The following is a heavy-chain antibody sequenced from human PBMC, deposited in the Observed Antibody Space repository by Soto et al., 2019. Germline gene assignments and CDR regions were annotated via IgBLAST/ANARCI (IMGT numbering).Heavy chain of an antibody. Sequence: GGSLRLSCAASGFTFSSYWMNWVRQVPGKGLEWVANIKQDGSEKYYVDSVKGRFTTSRDNAKNSLYLQMNSLRAEDTAVYYCARLLLLGLRAFDIWGQGTMVTVSS. CDR2: IKQDGSEK. V-gene: IGHV3-7*01. CDR3: ARLLLLGLRAFDI. D-gene: IGHD3-10*01. J-gene: IGHJ3*02. CDR1: GFTFSSYW.